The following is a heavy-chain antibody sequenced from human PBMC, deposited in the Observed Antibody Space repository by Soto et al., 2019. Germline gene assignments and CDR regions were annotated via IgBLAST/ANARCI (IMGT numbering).Heavy chain of an antibody. J-gene: IGHJ4*02. CDR2: IGTRGNTK. CDR3: ARDGTEYYGEYYDY. V-gene: IGHV3-11*01. CDR1: GFTFSDYY. Sequence: LRLSCATSGFTFSDYYMSWIRQAPGKGLERVSYIGTRGNTKYYADSVRGRFTISRDNAKNSLYLQMNSLRADDTAVYYCARDGTEYYGEYYDYWGQGIPVTVSS. D-gene: IGHD4-17*01.